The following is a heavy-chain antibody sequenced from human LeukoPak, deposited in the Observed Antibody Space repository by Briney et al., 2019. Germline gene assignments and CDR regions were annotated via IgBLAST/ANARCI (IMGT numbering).Heavy chain of an antibody. V-gene: IGHV4-61*05. CDR1: GGXISSSSYY. Sequence: SETLSLTCTVSGGXISSSSYYWSWIRQPPGKGLEWSGYIYYSGSTNYNPSLKSRVTISVDTSKNQFSLKLSSVTAADTAVYYCARQVAGSSVLFDIWGQGTMVTVSS. J-gene: IGHJ3*02. D-gene: IGHD4/OR15-4a*01. CDR2: IYYSGST. CDR3: ARQVAGSSVLFDI.